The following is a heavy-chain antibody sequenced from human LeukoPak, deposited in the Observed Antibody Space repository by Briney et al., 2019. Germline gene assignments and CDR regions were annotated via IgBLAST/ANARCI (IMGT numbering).Heavy chain of an antibody. Sequence: ASVKVSCKASGYTFTSYGISWVRQAPGQGLEWMGWISPNNGGTNYAQKFQGRVTMTRDSPISTAYMELTRLRSDDTAVYYCARGHYQVGNDYWGQGTLVTVSS. V-gene: IGHV1-2*02. CDR3: ARGHYQVGNDY. CDR1: GYTFTSYG. J-gene: IGHJ4*02. D-gene: IGHD3-10*01. CDR2: ISPNNGGT.